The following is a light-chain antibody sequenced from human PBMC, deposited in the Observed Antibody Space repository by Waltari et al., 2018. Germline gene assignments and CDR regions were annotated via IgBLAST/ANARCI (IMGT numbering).Light chain of an antibody. CDR1: SSNIGSNA. J-gene: IGLJ3*02. V-gene: IGLV1-44*01. Sequence: QSVLTQPPSASGTPGQRVTISCSGSSSNIGSNAVIWYQQLPGAAPKLLIYNNDQRPSGVPDRFSGSKAGTSASLAISGLQSEDEADYYCAAWVNSLNGVFGGGTKLTVL. CDR2: NND. CDR3: AAWVNSLNGV.